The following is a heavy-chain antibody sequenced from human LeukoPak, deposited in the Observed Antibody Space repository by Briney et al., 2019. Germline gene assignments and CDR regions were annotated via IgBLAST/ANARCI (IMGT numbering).Heavy chain of an antibody. CDR2: ISYDGSNK. CDR3: AKDTEAVSLPEANWFDP. CDR1: GFTFSSYA. D-gene: IGHD2-2*01. V-gene: IGHV3-30*18. Sequence: GGSLRLSCAASGFTFSSYAMSWVRQAPGKGLEWVAVISYDGSNKYYADSVKGRFTISRDNSKNTLYLQMNSLRAEDTAVYYCAKDTEAVSLPEANWFDPWGQGTLVTVSS. J-gene: IGHJ5*02.